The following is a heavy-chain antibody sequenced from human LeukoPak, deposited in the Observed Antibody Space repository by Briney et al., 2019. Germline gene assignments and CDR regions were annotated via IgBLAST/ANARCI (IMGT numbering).Heavy chain of an antibody. Sequence: SETLSLTCTVSGGSISSYYWSWIRQPPGKGLEWIGYIYYSGSTNYNPSLKSRVTISVDTSKNQFSLKLSSVTAADTAVYYCARDLAVAGYFDYWGKGTLVTVSS. CDR2: IYYSGST. J-gene: IGHJ4*02. V-gene: IGHV4-59*01. D-gene: IGHD6-19*01. CDR1: GGSISSYY. CDR3: ARDLAVAGYFDY.